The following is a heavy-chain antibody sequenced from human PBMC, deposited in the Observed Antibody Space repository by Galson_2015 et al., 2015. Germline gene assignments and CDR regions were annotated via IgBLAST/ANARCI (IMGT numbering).Heavy chain of an antibody. J-gene: IGHJ5*02. CDR2: IWYDGSNK. CDR3: ARDHTSYTYFYASLSAVRRPEFDP. V-gene: IGHV3-33*01. D-gene: IGHD2/OR15-2a*01. Sequence: SLRLSCAASGFTFSSYGMHWVRQAPGKGLEWVAVIWYDGSNKYYADSVKGRFTISRDNSKNALYLQMNSLRAEDTAVYYCARDHTSYTYFYASLSAVRRPEFDPSGQGTLVTVSS. CDR1: GFTFSSYG.